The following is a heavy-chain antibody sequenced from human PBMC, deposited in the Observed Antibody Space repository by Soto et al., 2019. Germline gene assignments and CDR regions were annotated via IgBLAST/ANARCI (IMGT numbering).Heavy chain of an antibody. D-gene: IGHD6-25*01. Sequence: EVQLLESGGGLVQPGRSLRLSCAASGFTFSNYAMSWVRQAPGQGLDWVSAISGSGGTTYYSDSVKGRFTISRDNSKITLFLQMNILRAEDAAVYYCAKFLVETGSNSGCLWSFHYWCQGTLVTVSS. CDR1: GFTFSNYA. V-gene: IGHV3-23*01. CDR3: AKFLVETGSNSGCLWSFHY. J-gene: IGHJ4*02. CDR2: ISGSGGTT.